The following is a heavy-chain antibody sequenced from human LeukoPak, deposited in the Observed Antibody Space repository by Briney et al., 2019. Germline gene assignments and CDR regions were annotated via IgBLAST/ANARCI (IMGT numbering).Heavy chain of an antibody. J-gene: IGHJ6*03. CDR3: ARYSGYDPIYYMDV. CDR2: INHSGST. Sequence: SETLSLTCAVYVGSFSGYYWSWIRHPPGKGLEWSGEINHSGSTNYNPSLKSRVTISVDTYKNQFSLKLSSVTAADTAVYYCARYSGYDPIYYMDVWGKGTTVTVSS. CDR1: VGSFSGYY. D-gene: IGHD5-12*01. V-gene: IGHV4-34*01.